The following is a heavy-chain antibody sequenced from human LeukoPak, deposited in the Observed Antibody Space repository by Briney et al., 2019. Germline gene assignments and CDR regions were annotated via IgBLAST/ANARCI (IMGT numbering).Heavy chain of an antibody. V-gene: IGHV3-21*01. Sequence: PGGSLRLSCAASGFTFSSYSMSWVRQAPGKGLEWVSSISSSSSYIYYADSVKGRFTISRDNSKNTLYLQMNSLRAEDTAVYYCARDLHDYGDYANYYYHYGMDVWGQGTRSPSP. CDR2: ISSSSSYI. CDR1: GFTFSSYS. J-gene: IGHJ6*02. CDR3: ARDLHDYGDYANYYYHYGMDV. D-gene: IGHD4-17*01.